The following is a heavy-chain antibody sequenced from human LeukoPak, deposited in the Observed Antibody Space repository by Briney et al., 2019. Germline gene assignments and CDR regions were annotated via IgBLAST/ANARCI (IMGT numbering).Heavy chain of an antibody. J-gene: IGHJ4*02. D-gene: IGHD4-17*01. V-gene: IGHV3-23*01. CDR2: ISGSGGST. Sequence: GGSLRLSCAASGFTFSSYAMSWVRQAPGKGLEWVSAISGSGGSTYYADSVKGRFTISRDNSKNTLYLQMNSLRAEDTAVYYCARLEEVTKISGYFDYWGQGTLVTVSS. CDR1: GFTFSSYA. CDR3: ARLEEVTKISGYFDY.